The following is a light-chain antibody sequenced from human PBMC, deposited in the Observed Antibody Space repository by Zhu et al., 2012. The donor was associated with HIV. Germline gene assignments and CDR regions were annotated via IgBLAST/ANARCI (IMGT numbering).Light chain of an antibody. V-gene: IGKV3-15*01. CDR3: QQYNNWPLT. CDR1: QSVRSS. Sequence: IVLTQSPATLSVSPGERATLSCRASQSVRSSLAWYQQKPGQAPRVLIYAASARATGIPARFSGSGSGSEFTLTISSLQSEDFAVYYCQQYNNWPLTFGGGTKVEIK. CDR2: AAS. J-gene: IGKJ4*01.